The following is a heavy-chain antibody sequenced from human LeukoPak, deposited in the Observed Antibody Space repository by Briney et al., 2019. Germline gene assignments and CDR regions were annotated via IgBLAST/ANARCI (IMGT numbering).Heavy chain of an antibody. V-gene: IGHV4-59*01. Sequence: SETLSLTCTVSGGSISSYYWSWIRQPPGKGLEWIGYIYYSGSTNYNPSLKSRVTISVDTSKKQFSLKLSSVTAADTAVYYCARPRYCSSTSCSSFGYWGQGTLVTVSS. CDR2: IYYSGST. CDR1: GGSISSYY. CDR3: ARPRYCSSTSCSSFGY. J-gene: IGHJ4*02. D-gene: IGHD2-2*01.